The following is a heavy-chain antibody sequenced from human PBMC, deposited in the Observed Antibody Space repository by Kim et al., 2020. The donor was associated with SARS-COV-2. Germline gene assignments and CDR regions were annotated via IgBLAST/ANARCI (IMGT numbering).Heavy chain of an antibody. V-gene: IGHV3-53*01. J-gene: IGHJ4*02. CDR1: GFTVSSNY. D-gene: IGHD6-13*01. Sequence: GGSLRLSCAASGFTVSSNYMSWVRQAPGKGLEWVSVIYSGGSTYYADSVKGRFTISRDNSKNTLYLQMNSLRAEDTAVYYCARSRAAAGGFDYWGQGTLVTVSS. CDR2: IYSGGST. CDR3: ARSRAAAGGFDY.